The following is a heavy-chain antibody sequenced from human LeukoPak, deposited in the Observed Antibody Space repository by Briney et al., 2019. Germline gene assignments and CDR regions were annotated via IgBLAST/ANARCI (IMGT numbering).Heavy chain of an antibody. Sequence: GSLRLSCAASGFTFSSYWMHWVRQAPGKGLVWVSRINSDGSSTSYADSVKGRFTISRDNAKNTLYLQMNRLRAEDTAVYYCARSTYYDYVWGSYRPTFPDYWGQGTLVTVSS. CDR2: INSDGSST. D-gene: IGHD3-16*02. V-gene: IGHV3-74*01. J-gene: IGHJ4*02. CDR3: ARSTYYDYVWGSYRPTFPDY. CDR1: GFTFSSYW.